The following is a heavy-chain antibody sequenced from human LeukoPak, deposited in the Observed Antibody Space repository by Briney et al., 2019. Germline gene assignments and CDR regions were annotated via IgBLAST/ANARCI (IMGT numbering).Heavy chain of an antibody. CDR3: AKLREWELPDLFDY. J-gene: IGHJ4*02. Sequence: GGSLRLSCAASGFTFSTYGMSWVRQAPGKGLEWVSGISGSGGSRFYTDSVKGRFTVSRDNSKNTLYLQMNSLRAEDTAVYYCAKLREWELPDLFDYWGQGTLVTVSS. CDR1: GFTFSTYG. D-gene: IGHD1-26*01. CDR2: ISGSGGSR. V-gene: IGHV3-23*01.